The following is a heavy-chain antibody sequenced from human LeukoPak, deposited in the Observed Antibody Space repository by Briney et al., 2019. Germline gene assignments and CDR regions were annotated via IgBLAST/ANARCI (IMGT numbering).Heavy chain of an antibody. CDR3: AKEGSGWTDYSYYYMDV. V-gene: IGHV3-23*01. J-gene: IGHJ6*03. D-gene: IGHD6-19*01. CDR1: GFTFSSYA. CDR2: ISGSGGST. Sequence: GGSLRLSCAASGFTFSSYAMSWVRQAPGKGLEWVSAISGSGGSTYYADSVKGRFTISRDNSKNTLYLQMNSLGAEDTAVYYCAKEGSGWTDYSYYYMDVWGKGTTVTVSS.